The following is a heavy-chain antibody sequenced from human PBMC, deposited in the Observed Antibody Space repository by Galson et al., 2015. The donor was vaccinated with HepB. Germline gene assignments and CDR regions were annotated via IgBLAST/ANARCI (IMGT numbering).Heavy chain of an antibody. J-gene: IGHJ4*02. D-gene: IGHD1-26*01. Sequence: SVKVSCKASGGTFSSYTISWVRQAPGQGLEWMGRIIPILGIANYAQKFQGRVTITADKSTSTAYMELSSLRSEDTAVYYCARQSRPSGSYWPIFHWGQGTLVTVSS. CDR3: ARQSRPSGSYWPIFH. V-gene: IGHV1-69*02. CDR2: IIPILGIA. CDR1: GGTFSSYT.